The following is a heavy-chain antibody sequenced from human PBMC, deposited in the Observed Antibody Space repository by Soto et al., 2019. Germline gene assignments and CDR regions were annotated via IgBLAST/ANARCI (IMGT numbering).Heavy chain of an antibody. CDR2: INHSGST. CDR1: GGSFSGYY. Sequence: QVQLQQWGAGLLKPSETLSLTCAVYGGSFSGYYWSWIRQPPGKGLEWIGEINHSGSTNYNPSLKSRVTISVDTSKNQFSLKLSSVTAADTAVYYCARGHRYSNYAPHYWYGMDVWGQGTTVTVSS. V-gene: IGHV4-34*01. D-gene: IGHD4-4*01. J-gene: IGHJ6*02. CDR3: ARGHRYSNYAPHYWYGMDV.